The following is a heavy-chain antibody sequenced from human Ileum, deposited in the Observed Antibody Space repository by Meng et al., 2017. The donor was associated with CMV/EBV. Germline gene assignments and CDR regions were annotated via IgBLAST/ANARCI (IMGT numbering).Heavy chain of an antibody. CDR2: INHSGST. CDR1: GGSFSGYY. Sequence: SETLSLTCAVYGGSFSGYYWSWIRQPPGKGLEWIGEINHSGSTNYNPSLKSRVTISVDTSKNQFSLKLSSVTAADTAVYYCARALLYSYYYYGMDVWGQGTT. CDR3: ARALLYSYYYYGMDV. V-gene: IGHV4-34*01. J-gene: IGHJ6*02. D-gene: IGHD2-2*02.